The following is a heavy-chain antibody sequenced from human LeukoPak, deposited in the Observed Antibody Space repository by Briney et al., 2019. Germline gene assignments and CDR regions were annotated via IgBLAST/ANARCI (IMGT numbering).Heavy chain of an antibody. CDR2: ISGSGGST. V-gene: IGHV3-23*01. Sequence: GSLRLSCAASGFPFSSYAMSWVRQAPGKGLEWVSAISGSGGSTYYADSVKGRFAISRDESENTLYLQMNSLRVEDTAVYFCARDRAANQDWVEFDPWGQGTPVIVSS. CDR1: GFPFSSYA. J-gene: IGHJ5*02. D-gene: IGHD3/OR15-3a*01. CDR3: ARDRAANQDWVEFDP.